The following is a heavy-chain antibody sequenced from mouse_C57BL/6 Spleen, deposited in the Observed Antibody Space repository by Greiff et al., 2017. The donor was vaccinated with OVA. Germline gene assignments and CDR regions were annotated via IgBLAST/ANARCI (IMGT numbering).Heavy chain of an antibody. CDR1: GYTFTSYW. Sequence: QVQLQQPGAELVRPGSSVKLSCKASGYTFTSYWMHWVKQRPIQGLEWIGNIDPSDSGTHYNQKFKDKATLTVDKSSSTAYMQLSSLTSEDSAVYYCATLCGSRHFDYWGQGTTLTVSS. J-gene: IGHJ2*01. V-gene: IGHV1-52*01. D-gene: IGHD1-1*01. CDR2: IDPSDSGT. CDR3: ATLCGSRHFDY.